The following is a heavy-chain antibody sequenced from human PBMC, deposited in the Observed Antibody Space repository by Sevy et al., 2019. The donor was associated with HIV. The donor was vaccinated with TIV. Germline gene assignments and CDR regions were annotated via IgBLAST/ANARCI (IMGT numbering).Heavy chain of an antibody. J-gene: IGHJ5*02. CDR2: VHYSGAS. V-gene: IGHV4-59*02. CDR1: GASVNNKY. D-gene: IGHD3-9*01. Sequence: SETLSLTCVVSGASVNNKYWAWIRQSPALGLEWIGYVHYSGASSDNPSLKSRLSISLDIPNNEFSLRLTSVTPADTAVYYCATFDSDFDPRFDPWGQRTLVTVSS. CDR3: ATFDSDFDPRFDP.